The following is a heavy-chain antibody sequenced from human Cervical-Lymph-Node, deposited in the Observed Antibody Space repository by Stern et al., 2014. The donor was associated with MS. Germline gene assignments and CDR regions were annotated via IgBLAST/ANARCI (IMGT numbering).Heavy chain of an antibody. Sequence: VQLVASGGGVVQPGRSLRLSCEASGFIFTNYGMHWVRQAPGKGLDGVAVISDDGSVKYYSASAKGRFDISRDNSKQTVHLQMNSLTPEDTGLYYCAKAKRGYFGHIDFWGQGTLVSVSS. CDR3: AKAKRGYFGHIDF. CDR2: ISDDGSVK. V-gene: IGHV3-30*18. J-gene: IGHJ4*02. D-gene: IGHD3-9*01. CDR1: GFIFTNYG.